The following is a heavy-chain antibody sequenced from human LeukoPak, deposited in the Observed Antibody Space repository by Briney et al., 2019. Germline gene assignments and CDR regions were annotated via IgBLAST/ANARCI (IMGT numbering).Heavy chain of an antibody. Sequence: GASVKASCKASGYTFTAYYMHWVRQAPGQGLEWMGWINANSGGTNSAQRFQGRVTMTRDTSISTAYMELSRLRSDDTAVYYCARQVSSGRYYFDFWGQGTLVTVSS. CDR2: INANSGGT. J-gene: IGHJ4*02. CDR1: GYTFTAYY. D-gene: IGHD6-19*01. CDR3: ARQVSSGRYYFDF. V-gene: IGHV1-2*02.